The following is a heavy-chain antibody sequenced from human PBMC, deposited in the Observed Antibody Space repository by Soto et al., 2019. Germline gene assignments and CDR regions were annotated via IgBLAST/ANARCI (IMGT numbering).Heavy chain of an antibody. D-gene: IGHD1-7*01. CDR3: ARLTGTTSKIDY. Sequence: SETLSLTCSVSGGSVTSGRDYWGWIRQTPGKGLEWIGNIYYSGSTYDNPSLKSRVTISVDTSKNQFSLKLSSVTAADTAVYYCARLTGTTSKIDYWGQGTLVTVSS. CDR2: IYYSGST. V-gene: IGHV4-39*07. J-gene: IGHJ4*02. CDR1: GGSVTSGRDY.